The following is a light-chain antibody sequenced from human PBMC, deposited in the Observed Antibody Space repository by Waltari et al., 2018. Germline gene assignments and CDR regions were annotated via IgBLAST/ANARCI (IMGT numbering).Light chain of an antibody. CDR1: QTVSSY. CDR2: EAS. CDR3: QQRYDWPRT. J-gene: IGKJ4*01. V-gene: IGKV3-11*01. Sequence: ATLPCRASQTVSSYLAWYQQKPGQAPRLLIYEASNRATGIPARFSGSGSGTDFTLTISSLEPEDFAVYYCQQRYDWPRTFGGGTMVEIK.